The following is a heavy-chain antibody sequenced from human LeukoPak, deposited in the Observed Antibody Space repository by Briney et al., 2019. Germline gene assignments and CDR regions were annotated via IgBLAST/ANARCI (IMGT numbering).Heavy chain of an antibody. V-gene: IGHV4-34*01. CDR3: ARGLGYGGNSDWFDP. CDR2: LNHSGST. CDR1: GGSFSGYY. J-gene: IGHJ5*02. D-gene: IGHD4-23*01. Sequence: SETLSLTCAVYGGSFSGYYWSWIRQPPEKGLEWIGDLNHSGSTNYNPSLKSRVIISVDTSKNQFSLKLTSVTAADTAVHYCARGLGYGGNSDWFDPWGQGTLVTVSS.